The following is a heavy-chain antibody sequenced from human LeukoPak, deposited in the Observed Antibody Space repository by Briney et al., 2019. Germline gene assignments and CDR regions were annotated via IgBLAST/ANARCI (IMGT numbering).Heavy chain of an antibody. V-gene: IGHV3-23*01. CDR3: AKRDSSGSLYFDY. D-gene: IGHD3-22*01. J-gene: IGHJ4*02. CDR2: ISGDSGRT. CDR1: GFTFSRYG. Sequence: GGSLRLSCAASGFTFSRYGMHWVRQAPGKGLEWVSDISGDSGRTDYADSVKGRFTISRDNSKNTVYLLMNNLRAEDTAVYYCAKRDSSGSLYFDYWGQGTPVTVSS.